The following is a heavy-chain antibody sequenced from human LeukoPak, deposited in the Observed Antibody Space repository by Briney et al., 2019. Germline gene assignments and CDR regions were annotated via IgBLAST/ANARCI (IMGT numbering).Heavy chain of an antibody. J-gene: IGHJ5*02. CDR3: ARRRYYALTYNWFDP. CDR1: GGSISSGSYY. V-gene: IGHV4-39*01. Sequence: SETLSLTCTVSGGSISSGSYYWSWIRQPPGKGLEWIGEINHSGSTNYNPALKSRVTISVDTSKNQFSLKLSSVTAADTAVYYCARRRYYALTYNWFDPWGQGTLVTVSS. CDR2: INHSGST. D-gene: IGHD2/OR15-2a*01.